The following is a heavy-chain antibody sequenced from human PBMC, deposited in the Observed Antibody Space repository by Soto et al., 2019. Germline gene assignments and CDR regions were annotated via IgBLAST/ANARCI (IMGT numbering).Heavy chain of an antibody. V-gene: IGHV3-53*01. CDR1: GFSFSNYN. J-gene: IGHJ5*02. CDR2: LYNSGTT. Sequence: GGSLRLSCAASGFSFSNYNMNWVRQAPGKGLEWVSVLYNSGTTYYAESVKGRFTISRDNVKNTVYLEMNNLRVDDTAVYYCARDKTQGAGWFDPWGRGTLVTVSS. CDR3: ARDKTQGAGWFDP. D-gene: IGHD1-26*01.